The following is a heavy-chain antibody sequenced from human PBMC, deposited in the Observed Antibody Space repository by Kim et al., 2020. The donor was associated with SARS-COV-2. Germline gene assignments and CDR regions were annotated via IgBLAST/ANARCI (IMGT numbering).Heavy chain of an antibody. CDR3: VAGVYAGDDY. J-gene: IGHJ4*02. Sequence: GNTNYAQKFQERVTITRDMSTSTAYMELSSLRSEDTAVYYCVAGVYAGDDYWGQGTLVTVSS. V-gene: IGHV1-58*01. CDR2: GNT. D-gene: IGHD2-8*01.